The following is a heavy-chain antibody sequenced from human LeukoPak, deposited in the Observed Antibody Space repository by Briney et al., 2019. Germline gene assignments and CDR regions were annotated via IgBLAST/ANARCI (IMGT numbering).Heavy chain of an antibody. Sequence: SETLSLTCTVSGGSISSSSYYWGWIRQPPGKGLEWIGSIYYSGSTCYNPSLKSRVTISVDTSKNQFSLKLSSVTAADTAVYYCARRRIAHTLLYGSGSYYGNFDYWGQGTLVTVSS. CDR3: ARRRIAHTLLYGSGSYYGNFDY. D-gene: IGHD3-10*01. CDR1: GGSISSSSYY. CDR2: IYYSGST. V-gene: IGHV4-39*07. J-gene: IGHJ4*02.